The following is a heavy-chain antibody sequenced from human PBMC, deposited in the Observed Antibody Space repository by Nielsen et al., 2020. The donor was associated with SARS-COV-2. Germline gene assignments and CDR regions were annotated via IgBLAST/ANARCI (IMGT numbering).Heavy chain of an antibody. CDR2: ISYDGSNK. J-gene: IGHJ6*02. D-gene: IGHD3-9*01. Sequence: GGSLRLSCAASGFTFSSYGMHWVRQAPGKGLEWVAVISYDGSNKYYADSVKGRFTISRDKSKNTLYLQMNSLRAEDTAVYYCAKEGHTGWTYYYYYGMDVWGQGTTVTVSS. CDR3: AKEGHTGWTYYYYYGMDV. CDR1: GFTFSSYG. V-gene: IGHV3-30*18.